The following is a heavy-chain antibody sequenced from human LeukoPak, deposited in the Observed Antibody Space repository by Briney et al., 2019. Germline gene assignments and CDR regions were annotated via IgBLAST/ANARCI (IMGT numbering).Heavy chain of an antibody. CDR2: INPSGGST. J-gene: IGHJ3*02. CDR3: ATEQLERSDVFDI. CDR1: GYTFTSYY. V-gene: IGHV1-46*01. D-gene: IGHD1-1*01. Sequence: GASVKVSCKASGYTFTSYYMHWVRQAPGQGLEWMGIINPSGGSTSYAQKFQGRVTMTEDTSTDTAYMELSSLRSEDTAVYYCATEQLERSDVFDIWGQGTMVTVSS.